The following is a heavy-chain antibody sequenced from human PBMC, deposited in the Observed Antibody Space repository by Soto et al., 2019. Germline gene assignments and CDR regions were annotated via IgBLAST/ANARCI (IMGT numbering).Heavy chain of an antibody. J-gene: IGHJ6*02. Sequence: PGGSLRLSCAASGFTFSSYEMNWVRQAPGKGLEWVSYISSSGSTIYYADSVKGRFTISRDNAKNSLYLQMNSLRAEDTAVYYCARVRPMLRRYCGMDVWGQGTTVTVSS. CDR2: ISSSGSTI. CDR1: GFTFSSYE. V-gene: IGHV3-48*03. CDR3: ARVRPMLRRYCGMDV. D-gene: IGHD3-10*01.